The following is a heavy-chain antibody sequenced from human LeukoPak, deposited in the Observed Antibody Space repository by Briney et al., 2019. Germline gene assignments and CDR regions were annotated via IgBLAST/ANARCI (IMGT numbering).Heavy chain of an antibody. CDR3: ARDRASGSYYDY. Sequence: SETLSLTCTVSGGSISSSSYYWGWIRQPPGKGLEWIGSIYYSGSTYYNPSLKSRVTISVDTSRNQFSLKLSSVTAADTAVYYCARDRASGSYYDYWGQGTLVTVSS. D-gene: IGHD1-26*01. CDR2: IYYSGST. V-gene: IGHV4-39*02. J-gene: IGHJ4*02. CDR1: GGSISSSSYY.